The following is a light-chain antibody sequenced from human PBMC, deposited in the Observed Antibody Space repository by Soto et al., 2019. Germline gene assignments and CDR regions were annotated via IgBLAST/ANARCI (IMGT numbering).Light chain of an antibody. CDR3: QQFGSSVT. J-gene: IGKJ1*01. CDR1: QSVSSTL. Sequence: EIALTQSPGSLSLSPRERATLSCRASQSVSSTLFAWYQQRPGQAPRLLLYGASGRATGIPGRFSGSGSGSDFHLTSSRLEREDFGVYYCQQFGSSVTFGQGTKVEIK. V-gene: IGKV3-20*01. CDR2: GAS.